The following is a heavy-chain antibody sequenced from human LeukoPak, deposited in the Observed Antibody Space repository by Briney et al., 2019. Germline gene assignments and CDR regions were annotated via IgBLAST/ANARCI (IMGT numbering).Heavy chain of an antibody. CDR2: INSDGSSA. CDR3: APHLSVVVPGARYGMDV. V-gene: IGHV3-74*01. D-gene: IGHD2-2*01. J-gene: IGHJ6*02. CDR1: GFIFSSFW. Sequence: GGSLRLSCGASGFIFSSFWMHWVRQAPGKGLVWVSRINSDGSSASYADSVKGRFTISRDNAKNMLYLQMNSLRAEDTAVYYYAPHLSVVVPGARYGMDVWGQGTTVTVSS.